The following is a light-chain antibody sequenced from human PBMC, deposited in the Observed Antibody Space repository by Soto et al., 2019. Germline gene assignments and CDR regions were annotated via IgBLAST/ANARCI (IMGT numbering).Light chain of an antibody. J-gene: IGKJ5*01. Sequence: EIVMTQSPVTLSVSPGERATLSCRASQNISRSLAWYQQKPGQGPRLLIYGASSRAGGVPARFSGGGSGTEFTLTISSLQPEDFATYYCQQLHDYPITFGQGTRLEIK. CDR3: QQLHDYPIT. CDR2: GAS. CDR1: QNISRS. V-gene: IGKV3-15*01.